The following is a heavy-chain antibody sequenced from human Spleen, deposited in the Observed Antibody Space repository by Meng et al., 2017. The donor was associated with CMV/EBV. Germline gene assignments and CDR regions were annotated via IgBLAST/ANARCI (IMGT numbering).Heavy chain of an antibody. CDR1: GFTVSSNY. CDR2: IYSDSRT. D-gene: IGHD2/OR15-2a*01. Sequence: LSCAASGFTVSSNYMSWVRQAPGKGLEWVSVIYSDSRTYYADSVKGRFTLSRDNYKNILFLQMDSLRAEDTAVYYCARFRNRYFDYWGQGTLVTVSS. J-gene: IGHJ4*02. V-gene: IGHV3-53*01. CDR3: ARFRNRYFDY.